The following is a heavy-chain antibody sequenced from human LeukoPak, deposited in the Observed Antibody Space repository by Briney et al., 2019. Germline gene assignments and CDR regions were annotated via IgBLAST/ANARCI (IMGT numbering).Heavy chain of an antibody. J-gene: IGHJ6*03. CDR1: GYTFTGYY. CDR3: ARDMVRGVIITDYYYYYMDV. Sequence: GASVKVSCKASGYTFTGYYMHWVRQAPGQGLEWMGWINPNSGGTNYAQKFQGRVTMTRDTSISTAYMELSRLRSDDTAVYYCARDMVRGVIITDYYYYYMDVWGKGTTVTISS. CDR2: INPNSGGT. V-gene: IGHV1-2*02. D-gene: IGHD3-10*01.